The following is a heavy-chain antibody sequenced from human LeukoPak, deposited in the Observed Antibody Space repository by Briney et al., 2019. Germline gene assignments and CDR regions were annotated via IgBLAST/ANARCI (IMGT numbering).Heavy chain of an antibody. CDR3: AKGPLIEVAGTTWDY. J-gene: IGHJ4*02. Sequence: GSLRLSCEASGFSFSSHAMSWVRQAPGKGLEWVSAISGSGSNTCYADSVKGRFTISRDNSENTLYLQMNSLRVEDSAVYYCAKGPLIEVAGTTWDYWGQGTLVTVSS. CDR1: GFSFSSHA. D-gene: IGHD6-19*01. CDR2: ISGSGSNT. V-gene: IGHV3-23*01.